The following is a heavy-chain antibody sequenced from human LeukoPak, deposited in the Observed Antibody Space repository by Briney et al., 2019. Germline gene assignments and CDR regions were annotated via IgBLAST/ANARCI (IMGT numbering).Heavy chain of an antibody. J-gene: IGHJ6*03. V-gene: IGHV3-7*01. CDR3: AREGRKSQGVAIDRKKSTGSYCMDA. CDR1: GFTFSSYG. CDR2: IKQDGSEK. Sequence: GRSLRLSCAASGFTFSSYGMHWVRQAPGKGLEWVATIKQDGSEKYYVDSVKGRFTISRDNAKNSLYLQMNSLRAEATAVYYCAREGRKSQGVAIDRKKSTGSYCMDAWGKGTPVTVSS. D-gene: IGHD1-14*01.